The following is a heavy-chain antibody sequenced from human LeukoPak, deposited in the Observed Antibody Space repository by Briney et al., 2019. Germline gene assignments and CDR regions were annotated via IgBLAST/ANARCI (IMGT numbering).Heavy chain of an antibody. Sequence: EASVKVSCKASGYTFTSYGISWVRPAPGQGLEWMGWISAYNGNTNYAQKLQGRVTMTTDTSTSTAYMELRSLRSDDTAVYYCARETTWGIAAAGTRDYWGQGTLVTVSS. J-gene: IGHJ4*02. D-gene: IGHD6-13*01. CDR3: ARETTWGIAAAGTRDY. V-gene: IGHV1-18*01. CDR2: ISAYNGNT. CDR1: GYTFTSYG.